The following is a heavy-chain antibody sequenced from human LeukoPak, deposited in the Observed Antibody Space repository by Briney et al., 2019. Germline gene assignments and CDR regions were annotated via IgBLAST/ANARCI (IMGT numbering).Heavy chain of an antibody. J-gene: IGHJ3*02. Sequence: ASVKVSCKASGYTFTGYYMHWVRQAPGQGLEWMGWINPNSGGTNYAQKFQGRVTMTRDTSISTAYMELSRLRSDDTAVYYCARPPSYYDSSGYYGLDVFDIWGQGTMVTVSS. D-gene: IGHD3-22*01. CDR2: INPNSGGT. V-gene: IGHV1-2*02. CDR3: ARPPSYYDSSGYYGLDVFDI. CDR1: GYTFTGYY.